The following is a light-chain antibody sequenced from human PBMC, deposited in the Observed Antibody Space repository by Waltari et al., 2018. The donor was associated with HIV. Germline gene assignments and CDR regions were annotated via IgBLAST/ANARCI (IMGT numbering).Light chain of an antibody. CDR3: QQYNNWPTWT. CDR2: GAS. Sequence: EIVMTQSPATLSVSPGERATLSCRASQSVSSNLAWYQQKPGQAPRLLIYGASTRATGIPARFSGRGSGTEFTLTISSLQSEDFAVYYCQQYNNWPTWTFGQGTKVEIK. V-gene: IGKV3-15*01. CDR1: QSVSSN. J-gene: IGKJ1*01.